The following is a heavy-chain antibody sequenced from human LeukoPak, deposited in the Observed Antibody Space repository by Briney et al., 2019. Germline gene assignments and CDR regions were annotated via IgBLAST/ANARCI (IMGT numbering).Heavy chain of an antibody. Sequence: SETLSLTCTVSGGSISSGGYYWSWIRQHPGKGLEWIGYIYYSGSTYYNPSLKSRVTISVDTSKNQFSLKLSSVTAADTAVYYCARDSGGVYDYWGQGTLVTVSS. CDR1: GGSISSGGYY. V-gene: IGHV4-31*03. J-gene: IGHJ4*02. CDR2: IYYSGST. CDR3: ARDSGGVYDY.